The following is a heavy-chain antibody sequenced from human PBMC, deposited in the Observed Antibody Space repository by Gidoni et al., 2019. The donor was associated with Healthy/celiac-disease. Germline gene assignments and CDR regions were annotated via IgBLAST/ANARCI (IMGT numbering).Heavy chain of an antibody. V-gene: IGHV4-61*01. CDR3: ARGGRSTSFNWFDP. CDR2: IYYSGST. D-gene: IGHD2-2*01. CDR1: GCSVSSGSYY. Sequence: QVQLQESGPGLVKPSETLSLPCTVSGCSVSSGSYYWSWIRQPPGKGLEWIGYIYYSGSTNYNPSLKSRVTISVDTSKNQFSLKLSSVTAADTAVYYCARGGRSTSFNWFDPWGQGTLVTVSS. J-gene: IGHJ5*02.